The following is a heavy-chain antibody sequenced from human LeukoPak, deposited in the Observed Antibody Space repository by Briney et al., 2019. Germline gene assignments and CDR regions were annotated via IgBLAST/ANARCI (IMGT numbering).Heavy chain of an antibody. D-gene: IGHD1-26*01. J-gene: IGHJ4*02. CDR1: GGSISSGDYY. CDR2: IFHSGNT. Sequence: PSETLSLTCTVSGGSISSGDYYWSWIRQPPGKGLEWIGSIFHSGNTYYNPSLKSRVTISVDKSKNQFSLKLSSVTAADTAVYYCARAVGATGTFGYWGQGTLVTVSS. CDR3: ARAVGATGTFGY. V-gene: IGHV4-39*07.